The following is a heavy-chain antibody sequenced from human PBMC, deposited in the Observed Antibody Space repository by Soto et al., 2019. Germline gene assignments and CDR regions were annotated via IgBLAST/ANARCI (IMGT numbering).Heavy chain of an antibody. D-gene: IGHD2-2*01. CDR3: AREGYCSSTSCSPPYYYYGMDV. J-gene: IGHJ6*02. CDR1: GFTFSSYG. Sequence: QVQLVESGGGVVQPGRSLRLSCAASGFTFSSYGMHWVRQAPGKGLEWVAVIWYDGSNKYYADSVKGRFTISRDNSKNTLYLHMNSMRADDTAVYYCAREGYCSSTSCSPPYYYYGMDVWGQGTTVTVSS. V-gene: IGHV3-33*01. CDR2: IWYDGSNK.